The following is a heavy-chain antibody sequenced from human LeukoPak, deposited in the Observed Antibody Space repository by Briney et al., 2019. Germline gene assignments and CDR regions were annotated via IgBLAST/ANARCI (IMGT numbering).Heavy chain of an antibody. CDR3: ARVETYFNGNLDY. CDR1: GFTFSSYG. Sequence: GGSLRLSCAASGFTFSSYGMHWVRQAPGKGLEWVAFIRYDGSNKYYADSVKGRFTISRDNSKNTLYLQMNSLRAEDTAVYYCARVETYFNGNLDYWGQGSLVTVSS. J-gene: IGHJ4*02. V-gene: IGHV3-30*02. D-gene: IGHD2-8*01. CDR2: IRYDGSNK.